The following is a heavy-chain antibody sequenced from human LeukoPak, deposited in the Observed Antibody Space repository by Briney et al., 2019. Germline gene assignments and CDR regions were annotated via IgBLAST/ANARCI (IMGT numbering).Heavy chain of an antibody. CDR2: ISYDGSNK. D-gene: IGHD5-18*01. J-gene: IGHJ5*02. Sequence: GGSLRLSCAASGFTFSSYAMHWVRQAPGKGLEWVAVISYDGSNKYYADSVKGRFTISRDNSKNTLYLQMNSLRAEDTAVYYCARVPKRIQLWLGNWFDPWGQGILVTVSS. CDR1: GFTFSSYA. CDR3: ARVPKRIQLWLGNWFDP. V-gene: IGHV3-30*04.